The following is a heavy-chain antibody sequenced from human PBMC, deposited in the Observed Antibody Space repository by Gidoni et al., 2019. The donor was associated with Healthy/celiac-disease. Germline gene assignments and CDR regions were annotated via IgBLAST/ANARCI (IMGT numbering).Heavy chain of an antibody. D-gene: IGHD6-13*01. Sequence: QITLKESGPTLVNPTQTLTLTCTFSGFSLSTSGVGVGWIRQPPGKALEWLALIYWDNDNRYNPSLKSRLTITKDTSKNQVVLTMTNMDPVDTATYYCARSTSSTFGSGERYFDYWGQGTLVTVSS. CDR1: GFSLSTSGVG. CDR2: IYWDNDN. CDR3: ARSTSSTFGSGERYFDY. V-gene: IGHV2-5*02. J-gene: IGHJ4*02.